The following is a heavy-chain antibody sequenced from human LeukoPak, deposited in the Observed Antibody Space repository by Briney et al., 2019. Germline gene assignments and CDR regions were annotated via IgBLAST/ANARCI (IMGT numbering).Heavy chain of an antibody. V-gene: IGHV4-4*02. D-gene: IGHD3-10*01. Sequence: SGTLSLTCAVSGGSISGSNWWSWVRQPPGKGLEWIGEIYHSGSTNYNPSLKSRVTISVDTSKNQFSLKLSSVTAADTAVYYCARLGSRVGNWFDPWGQGTLVTVSS. CDR3: ARLGSRVGNWFDP. CDR2: IYHSGST. J-gene: IGHJ5*02. CDR1: GGSISGSNW.